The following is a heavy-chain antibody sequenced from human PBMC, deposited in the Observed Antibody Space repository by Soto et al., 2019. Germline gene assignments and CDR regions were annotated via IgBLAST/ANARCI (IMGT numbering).Heavy chain of an antibody. CDR2: ISGSGGST. V-gene: IGHV3-23*01. CDR1: GFTFSSYA. CDR3: AKVRSQYDFWSGYISYYGMDV. D-gene: IGHD3-3*01. J-gene: IGHJ6*02. Sequence: PGGSLRLSCAASGFTFSSYAMSWVRQAPGKGLEWVSAISGSGGSTYYADSVKGRFTISRDNSKNTLYLQMNSLRAEDTAVYYCAKVRSQYDFWSGYISYYGMDVWGQGTTVTSP.